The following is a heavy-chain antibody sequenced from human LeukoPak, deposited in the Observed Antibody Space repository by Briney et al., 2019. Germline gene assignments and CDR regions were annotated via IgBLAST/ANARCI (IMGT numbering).Heavy chain of an antibody. CDR1: GGSTSSGDYY. J-gene: IGHJ2*01. V-gene: IGHV4-30-4*08. CDR3: ARDPQDYYGSGNTWYFDL. D-gene: IGHD3-10*01. Sequence: PSQTLSLTCTVSGGSTSSGDYYWSWIRQPPGKGLEWIVYIYYSGSTYYNPSLKSRVTISVDTSKNQFSLKLSSVTAADTAVYYCARDPQDYYGSGNTWYFDLWGRGTLVTVSS. CDR2: IYYSGST.